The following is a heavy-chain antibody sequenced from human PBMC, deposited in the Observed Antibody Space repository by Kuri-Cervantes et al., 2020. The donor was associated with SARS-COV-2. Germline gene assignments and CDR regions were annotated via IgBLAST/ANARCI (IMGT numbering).Heavy chain of an antibody. CDR3: VRDGDHWNFDY. D-gene: IGHD1-1*01. J-gene: IGHJ4*02. V-gene: IGHV3-74*01. Sequence: GGSXRLXCAAAGLTFSGQWIHWVRQAPGKGRVWVSRINPDGSYTNNADSVKGRFTLSRDNAKNMLFLQMNSLRAEDTAVYYCVRDGDHWNFDYWGQGTLVTVSS. CDR2: INPDGSYT. CDR1: GLTFSGQW.